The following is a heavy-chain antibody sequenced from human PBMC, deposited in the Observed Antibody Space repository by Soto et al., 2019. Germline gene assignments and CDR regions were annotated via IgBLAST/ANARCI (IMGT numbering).Heavy chain of an antibody. CDR2: ISADNGNT. J-gene: IGHJ4*02. V-gene: IGHV1-18*04. D-gene: IGHD2-2*01. Sequence: ASVKVSCKASGYTFSSYGISWVRQAPGQGLEWMGWISADNGNTNYAQRLQGRVTMTTDTSTSTAYMELRSLRSDDTAVYYCASEDCISTPGYDSYWGQGPLVTVSS. CDR3: ASEDCISTPGYDSY. CDR1: GYTFSSYG.